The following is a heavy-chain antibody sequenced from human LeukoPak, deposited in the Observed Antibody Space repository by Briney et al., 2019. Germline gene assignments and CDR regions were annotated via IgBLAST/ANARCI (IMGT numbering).Heavy chain of an antibody. CDR2: ISGSGGST. Sequence: GGSLRLSCAASGFTFSSYGMSWVRQAPGKGLEWVSAISGSGGSTYYADSVKGRFTISRDNSKNTLYLQMNSLRAEDTAVYYCARVPIFGVVRMDVWGKGTTVTVSS. D-gene: IGHD3-3*01. CDR3: ARVPIFGVVRMDV. V-gene: IGHV3-23*01. J-gene: IGHJ6*03. CDR1: GFTFSSYG.